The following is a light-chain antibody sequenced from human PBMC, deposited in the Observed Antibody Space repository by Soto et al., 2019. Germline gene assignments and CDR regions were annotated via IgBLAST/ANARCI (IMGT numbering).Light chain of an antibody. J-gene: IGLJ2*01. V-gene: IGLV2-14*01. CDR3: SSYISSNTPVL. Sequence: QSALTQPASVSGSPGQSIAISCTGTSSDVGSYNYVSWYQQHPGKAPKLMIYDVSDRPSGVSNRFSGSKSGNTASLTISGLQAEDEADYYCSSYISSNTPVLFGGGTKLIVL. CDR2: DVS. CDR1: SSDVGSYNY.